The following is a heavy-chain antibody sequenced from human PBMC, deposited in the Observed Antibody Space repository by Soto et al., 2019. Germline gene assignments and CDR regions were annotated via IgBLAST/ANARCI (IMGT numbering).Heavy chain of an antibody. D-gene: IGHD5-12*01. Sequence: SETLSLTCAVSGGSISSGGYSWSWIRQPPGKGLEWIGYIYHSGSTYYNPSPKSRVTISVDTSKNQFSLKLSSVTAADTAVYYCARYSGYEGLRFDPWGQGTLVTVSS. J-gene: IGHJ5*02. CDR2: IYHSGST. CDR3: ARYSGYEGLRFDP. CDR1: GGSISSGGYS. V-gene: IGHV4-30-2*05.